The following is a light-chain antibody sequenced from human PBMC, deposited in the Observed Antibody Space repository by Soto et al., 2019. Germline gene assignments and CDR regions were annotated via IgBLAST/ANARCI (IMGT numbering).Light chain of an antibody. V-gene: IGKV3-20*01. J-gene: IGKJ4*01. CDR1: QSVSSSY. Sequence: EIVLTQPPGTLSLSPGERATLSCRASQSVSSSYIAWYQQKPGQAPRLLIYGASSRATGIPDRFSGSGSGTEFTLTISSLQSEDFAVYYCQQYNKWPLTFGGGTKVDIK. CDR3: QQYNKWPLT. CDR2: GAS.